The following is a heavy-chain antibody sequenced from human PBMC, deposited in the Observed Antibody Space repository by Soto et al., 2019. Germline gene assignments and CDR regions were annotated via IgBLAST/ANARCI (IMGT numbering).Heavy chain of an antibody. CDR1: GFSFSDSD. J-gene: IGHJ4*02. V-gene: IGHV3-73*02. CDR3: TRPGYSGYDINY. D-gene: IGHD5-12*01. CDR2: IRSRPNNYAT. Sequence: EVQLVESGGGLVQPGGSLKISCAASGFSFSDSDIHWVRQASGKGLEWVGRIRSRPNNYATVYAASVKARFTISREDSKNTAFLQLSSLKTEDAAVYYCTRPGYSGYDINYWGQGTLVTVSS.